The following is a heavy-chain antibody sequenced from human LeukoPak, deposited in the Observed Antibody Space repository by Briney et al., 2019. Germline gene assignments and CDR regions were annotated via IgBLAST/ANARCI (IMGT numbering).Heavy chain of an antibody. J-gene: IGHJ5*02. CDR1: GGTFSSYV. Sequence: SVKVSCEASGGTFSSYVISWVRQAPGQGLEWMGGIIPIFGTANYAQKFQGRVTITADESTSTAYMELSSLRSEDTAVYYCARALLRYCSSTSCYWFDPWGQGTLVTVSS. CDR2: IIPIFGTA. D-gene: IGHD2-2*01. CDR3: ARALLRYCSSTSCYWFDP. V-gene: IGHV1-69*13.